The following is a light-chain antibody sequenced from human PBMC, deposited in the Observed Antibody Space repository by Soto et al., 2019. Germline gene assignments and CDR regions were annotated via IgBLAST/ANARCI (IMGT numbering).Light chain of an antibody. CDR3: QQYNNRPPET. CDR2: GAS. CDR1: QSINNN. J-gene: IGKJ2*01. Sequence: EIVMPQSPATLSVSPGERATLSCRASQSINNNLAWYQQKPGQAPRLLVYGASTRAAGIPARFSGSGSGTEFSLTISSLQSEDFAVYYCQQYNNRPPETFGQGTKLEIK. V-gene: IGKV3-15*01.